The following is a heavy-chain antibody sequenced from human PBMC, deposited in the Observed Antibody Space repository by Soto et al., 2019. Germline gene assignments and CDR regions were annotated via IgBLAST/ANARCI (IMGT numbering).Heavy chain of an antibody. Sequence: SLSLNGTVSVGSITSGGYAWRWIRQSPGQGLEWIGYIYQCGSAYYNASLKHRVTIFLDRSKNQFSLNLTSVTDADTAVYYCARSFYGVDLWGQGAPVTVSS. CDR3: ARSFYGVDL. CDR2: IYQCGSA. CDR1: VGSITSGGYA. V-gene: IGHV4-30-2*06. J-gene: IGHJ6*02.